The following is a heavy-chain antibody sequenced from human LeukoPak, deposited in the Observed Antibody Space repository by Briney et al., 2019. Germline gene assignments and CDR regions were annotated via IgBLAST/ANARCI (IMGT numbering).Heavy chain of an antibody. V-gene: IGHV4-30-4*01. J-gene: IGHJ4*02. CDR1: GGSISSGDYY. D-gene: IGHD5-12*01. CDR2: IYSSGST. Sequence: SRTLSLTCNVSGGSISSGDYYWDWIRQPPGKGLEWIGYIYSSGSTYYNPSLKSRIIISVDTSKKQFSLTVSSVTAADTAVYYCARHAGGYTYFDYWGQGALVTVSS. CDR3: ARHAGGYTYFDY.